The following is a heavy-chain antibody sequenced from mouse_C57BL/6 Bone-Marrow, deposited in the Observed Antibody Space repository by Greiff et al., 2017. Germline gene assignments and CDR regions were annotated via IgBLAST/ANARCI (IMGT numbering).Heavy chain of an antibody. Sequence: EVQLVEPGGDLVKPGGSLKLSCAASGFTFSSYGMSWVRQTPDKRLEWVETISSGGSYTYYPDSVKGRFTISRDNAKNTPYMQMSSLTSEDTAMYYCARPRWLQQYFDVGGRGTTVTVSS. J-gene: IGHJ1*03. CDR2: ISSGGSYT. CDR1: GFTFSSYG. D-gene: IGHD2-3*01. CDR3: ARPRWLQQYFDV. V-gene: IGHV5-6*01.